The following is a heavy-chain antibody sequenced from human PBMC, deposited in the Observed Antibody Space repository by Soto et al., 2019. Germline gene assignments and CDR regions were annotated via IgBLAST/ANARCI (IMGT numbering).Heavy chain of an antibody. CDR3: AREGITGTTCPPSPIYYLDF. CDR2: IIPIFGTA. J-gene: IGHJ4*02. V-gene: IGHV1-69*01. CDR1: GGTFSSYA. D-gene: IGHD1-7*01. Sequence: QVQLVQSGAEVKKTGSSVKVSCKASGGTFSSYAISWVRQAPGQGLEWMGGIIPIFGTANYAQKFQGRVTITADDSSISGYMERSSRRSEDTALSFCAREGITGTTCPPSPIYYLDFWGQGTLVTVSS.